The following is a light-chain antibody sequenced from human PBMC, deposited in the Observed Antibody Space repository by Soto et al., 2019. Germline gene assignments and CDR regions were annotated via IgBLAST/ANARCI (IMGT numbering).Light chain of an antibody. V-gene: IGKV3-20*01. J-gene: IGKJ5*01. CDR1: QSVSSSY. CDR2: GAS. Sequence: EIVLTQSPGTLSLSPGERATLSCRASQSVSSSYLAWYQQKPGQAPRLLIYGASSRATGIPDWFSGSGSGTDITLPISRLEAEDFAVYYCQQYGSPTFGQGTRMEIK. CDR3: QQYGSPT.